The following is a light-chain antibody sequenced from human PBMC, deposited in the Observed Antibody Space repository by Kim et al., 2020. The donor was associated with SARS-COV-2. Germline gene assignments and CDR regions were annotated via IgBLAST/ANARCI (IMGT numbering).Light chain of an antibody. J-gene: IGLJ3*02. CDR2: YDS. CDR1: NIGSKS. Sequence: APGKTARITCGGNNIGSKSVHGYQQKPGQAPVLVIYYDSDRPSGIPERFSGSNSGNTATLTISSVEAGDEADYYCQVWDSSSDHPVFGGGTQLTVL. V-gene: IGLV3-21*04. CDR3: QVWDSSSDHPV.